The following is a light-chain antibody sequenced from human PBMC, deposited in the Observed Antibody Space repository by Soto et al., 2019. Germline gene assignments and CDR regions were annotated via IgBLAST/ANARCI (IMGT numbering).Light chain of an antibody. CDR1: QSVSGW. CDR3: QHSTDYSYT. CDR2: QAS. J-gene: IGKJ2*01. V-gene: IGKV1-5*03. Sequence: DIQMTQSPSTLSASVGDRVAISCRASQSVSGWLAWYQQKPGKVPKLLIYQASTLEDVVPSRVSGSGSGTEFTLTLLSLQPDDSATYYCQHSTDYSYTFGPG.